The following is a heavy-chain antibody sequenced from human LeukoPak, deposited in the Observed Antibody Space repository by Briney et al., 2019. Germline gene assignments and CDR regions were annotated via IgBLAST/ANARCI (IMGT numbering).Heavy chain of an antibody. CDR3: AKDQISMPDDY. J-gene: IGHJ4*02. CDR1: GFTFSSYE. V-gene: IGHV3-23*01. CDR2: IGGSAGKT. Sequence: GGSLRLSCAASGFTFSSYEMNWVRQTPGKGLEWVSSIGGSAGKTYYADSVKGRFTISRDDSKDTLYLQMNSLRAEDTALYYCAKDQISMPDDYWGPGTLVTVSS. D-gene: IGHD2-2*01.